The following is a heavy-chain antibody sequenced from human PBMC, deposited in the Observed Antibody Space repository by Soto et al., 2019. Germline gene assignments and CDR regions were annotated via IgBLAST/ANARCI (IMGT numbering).Heavy chain of an antibody. CDR3: ARVNVLMVYANNYYYGMDV. Sequence: SETLSLTCTVSGGSISSGGYYWSWIRQHPGKGLEWIGYIYYSGSTYYNPSLKSRVTISVDTSKNQFSLKLSSVTAADTAVYYCARVNVLMVYANNYYYGMDVWGQGTTVTVSS. D-gene: IGHD2-8*01. J-gene: IGHJ6*02. V-gene: IGHV4-31*03. CDR2: IYYSGST. CDR1: GGSISSGGYY.